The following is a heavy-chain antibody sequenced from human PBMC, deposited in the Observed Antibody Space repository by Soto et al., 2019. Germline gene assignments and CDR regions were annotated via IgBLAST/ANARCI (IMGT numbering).Heavy chain of an antibody. Sequence: QLQLQESGPGLVKPSETLSLTCTVSGGSISSSSYYWGWIRQPPGKGLEWIGSIYYSGSTYYNPSLKRLVTISVDTSKNQFSLKLSAVTAADTAVYYCARGYCSGGSCYFLGAFDIWGQGTMVTVSS. CDR2: IYYSGST. CDR1: GGSISSSSYY. V-gene: IGHV4-39*01. CDR3: ARGYCSGGSCYFLGAFDI. J-gene: IGHJ3*02. D-gene: IGHD2-15*01.